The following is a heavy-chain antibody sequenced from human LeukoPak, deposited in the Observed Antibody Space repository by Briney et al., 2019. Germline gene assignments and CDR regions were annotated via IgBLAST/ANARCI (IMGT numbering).Heavy chain of an antibody. Sequence: GGSLRLSCAASGFTFSSYAMHWVRQAPGKGLEWVAVISYDGSNKYYADSVEGRFTISRDNAKNSLYLQMNSLRAEDTAVYYCARGVDTAMVIFDYWGQGTLVTVSS. CDR3: ARGVDTAMVIFDY. CDR2: ISYDGSNK. J-gene: IGHJ4*02. V-gene: IGHV3-30*04. D-gene: IGHD5-18*01. CDR1: GFTFSSYA.